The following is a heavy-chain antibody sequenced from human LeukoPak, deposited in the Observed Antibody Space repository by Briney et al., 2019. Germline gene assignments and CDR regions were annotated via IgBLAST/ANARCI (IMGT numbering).Heavy chain of an antibody. Sequence: SQTLSLTCAISGDSVSSNSAAWNWIRQSPSRGLEWLGRTYYRSKRYNDYAVSVKRRITINPDTSKHQFSLQLSSVTPEDTAVYSCARDFITGTTRVWFDTWGQGTLVTVSS. CDR1: GDSVSSNSAA. V-gene: IGHV6-1*01. CDR2: TYYRSKRYN. J-gene: IGHJ5*02. D-gene: IGHD1-20*01. CDR3: ARDFITGTTRVWFDT.